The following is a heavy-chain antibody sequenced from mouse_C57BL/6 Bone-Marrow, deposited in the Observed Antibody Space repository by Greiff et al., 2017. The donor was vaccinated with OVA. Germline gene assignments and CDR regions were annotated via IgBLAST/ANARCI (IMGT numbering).Heavy chain of an antibody. CDR2: ISSGGDYI. D-gene: IGHD1-1*01. Sequence: EVNLVESGEGLVKPGGSLKLSCAASGFTFSSYAMSWVRQTPEKRLEWVAYISSGGDYIYYADTVKGRFTISRDNARNTLYLQMSSLKSEDTAMYYCTRDYYGSSWYYFDYWGQGTTLTVSS. CDR3: TRDYYGSSWYYFDY. V-gene: IGHV5-9-1*02. J-gene: IGHJ2*01. CDR1: GFTFSSYA.